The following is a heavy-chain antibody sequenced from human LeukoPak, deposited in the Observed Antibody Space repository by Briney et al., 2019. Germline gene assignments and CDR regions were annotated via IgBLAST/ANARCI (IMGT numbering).Heavy chain of an antibody. Sequence: SETLSLTCTVSGGSISSSSYYWGWIRQPPGKGLEWIGSIYYSGSTYYNPSLKSRVTISVDTSKNQFSLKLSSVTAADTAVYYCARAAELIDYWGQGTLVTVPS. D-gene: IGHD1-14*01. CDR1: GGSISSSSYY. J-gene: IGHJ4*02. V-gene: IGHV4-39*07. CDR3: ARAAELIDY. CDR2: IYYSGST.